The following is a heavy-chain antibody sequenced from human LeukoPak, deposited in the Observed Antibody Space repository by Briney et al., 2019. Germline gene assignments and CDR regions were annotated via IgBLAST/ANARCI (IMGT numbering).Heavy chain of an antibody. V-gene: IGHV3-7*03. J-gene: IGHJ4*02. Sequence: PGGSLRLSCAASGFTFSSNWMSWVRQAPGKGLEWVANIKQDGSEKYYVDSVKGRFTISRDNAKNSLYLQMNSLRAEDTAVYYCAKCSSSWSSPYFDYWGQGTLVAVSS. D-gene: IGHD6-13*01. CDR3: AKCSSSWSSPYFDY. CDR2: IKQDGSEK. CDR1: GFTFSSNW.